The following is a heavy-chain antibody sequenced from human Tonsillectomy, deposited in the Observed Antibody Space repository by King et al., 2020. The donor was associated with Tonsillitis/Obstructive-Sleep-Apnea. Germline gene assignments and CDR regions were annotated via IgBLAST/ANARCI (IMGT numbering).Heavy chain of an antibody. V-gene: IGHV3-33*01. Sequence: VQLVESGGGVVQPGRSLRLSCAASGFTFRSYGMHWVRQAPGKGLEWVAVIWSDGRNKFYAESVKGRFTISRDNSKNTLYLQMNRLRGDDTALYYCARASEYTLLYKALGMDAWGQGTAFTVSS. CDR2: IWSDGRNK. J-gene: IGHJ6*02. CDR1: GFTFRSYG. CDR3: ARASEYTLLYKALGMDA. D-gene: IGHD2-2*02.